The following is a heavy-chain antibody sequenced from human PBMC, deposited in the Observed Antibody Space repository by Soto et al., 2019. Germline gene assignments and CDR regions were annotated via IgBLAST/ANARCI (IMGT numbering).Heavy chain of an antibody. Sequence: ASVKVSCKASGFVFSTYSMDWVRQAPGKGLEWISYISSTSGTIYYADSVKGRFTIFRDNAKNSLFLQMNGLRDDDTAVYYCANQKIRFSVAGTLYGLGVWGQGTTVTVSS. CDR2: ISSTSGTI. D-gene: IGHD6-19*01. CDR1: GFVFSTYS. CDR3: ANQKIRFSVAGTLYGLGV. J-gene: IGHJ6*02. V-gene: IGHV3-48*02.